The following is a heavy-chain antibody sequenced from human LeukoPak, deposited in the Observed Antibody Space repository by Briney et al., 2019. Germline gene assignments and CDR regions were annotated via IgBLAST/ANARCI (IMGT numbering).Heavy chain of an antibody. J-gene: IGHJ4*02. CDR2: INHSGST. CDR3: ARGTLLWFGELSVFDY. V-gene: IGHV4-34*01. D-gene: IGHD3-10*01. Sequence: SETLSLTCAVYGGSFSGYYWSWIRQPPVKRLEWIGEINHSGSTNYNPSLKSRVTISVDTSKNQFSLKLSSVTAADTAVYYCARGTLLWFGELSVFDYWGQGTLVTVSS. CDR1: GGSFSGYY.